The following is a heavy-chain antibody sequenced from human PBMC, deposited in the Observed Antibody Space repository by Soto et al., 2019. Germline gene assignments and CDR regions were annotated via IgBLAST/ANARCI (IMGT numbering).Heavy chain of an antibody. V-gene: IGHV4-34*01. D-gene: IGHD3-16*01. CDR3: GRRSVGA. CDR1: GGSFSGYY. Sequence: QVQLQQWGAGLLKPSETLSLTCAVSGGSFSGYYWSWIRQPPGKGLEWIGEINHSGSTNYNPSLKSRVTVSVDTSKYQFSLRLSSVTAADTGVYYCGRRSVGAWGQGTLVTVSS. CDR2: INHSGST. J-gene: IGHJ5*02.